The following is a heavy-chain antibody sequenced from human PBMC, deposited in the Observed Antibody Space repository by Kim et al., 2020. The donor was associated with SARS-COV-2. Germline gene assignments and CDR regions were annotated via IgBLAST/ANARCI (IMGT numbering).Heavy chain of an antibody. J-gene: IGHJ3*02. D-gene: IGHD2-21*02. CDR1: GGTFSSYA. CDR2: IIPILGIA. CDR3: ARDGYCGGDCYSTNDAFDI. V-gene: IGHV1-69*04. Sequence: SVKVSCKASGGTFSSYAISWVRQAPGQGLEWMGRIIPILGIANYAQKFQGRVTITADKSTSTAYMELSSLRSEDTAVYYCARDGYCGGDCYSTNDAFDIWGQGTMVTVSS.